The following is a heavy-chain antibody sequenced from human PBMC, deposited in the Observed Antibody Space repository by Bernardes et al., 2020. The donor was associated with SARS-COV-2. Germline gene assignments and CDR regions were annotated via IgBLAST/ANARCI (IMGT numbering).Heavy chain of an antibody. V-gene: IGHV3-53*01. Sequence: GGSLRLSCAASGFTVSHNYMSWVRQAPGKGLEWVSLISSGGGTYYADSVKGRFTISRDSSKNTLYLQMNRLRAEDTAFYYCASAGYCGGDCSLTYFDHWGQGTLVTVSS. CDR1: GFTVSHNY. CDR3: ASAGYCGGDCSLTYFDH. CDR2: ISSGGGT. J-gene: IGHJ4*02. D-gene: IGHD2-21*02.